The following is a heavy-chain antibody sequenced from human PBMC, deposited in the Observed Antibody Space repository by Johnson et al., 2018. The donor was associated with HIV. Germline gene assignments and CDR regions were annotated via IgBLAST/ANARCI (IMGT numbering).Heavy chain of an antibody. Sequence: QVQLVESGGGVVQPGRSLTLSCAASGFTFSSYGMHWVRQAPGKGLEWVAFIRYDGSNKYYADSVKGRFTISRDNSKNTLYLQMNSLRAEDTAVYYCAKGQTGYSSSWDSGGAFDIWGQGTMVTVSS. D-gene: IGHD6-13*01. V-gene: IGHV3-30*02. CDR1: GFTFSSYG. CDR2: IRYDGSNK. CDR3: AKGQTGYSSSWDSGGAFDI. J-gene: IGHJ3*02.